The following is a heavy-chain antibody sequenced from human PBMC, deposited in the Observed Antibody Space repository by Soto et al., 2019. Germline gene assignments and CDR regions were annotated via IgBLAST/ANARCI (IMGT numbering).Heavy chain of an antibody. Sequence: SETLSLTCTVSGGSISSSSYYWGWIRQPPGKGLEWIGSIYYSGSTYYNPSLKSRVTISVDTSKNQFSLKLSSVTAADTAVYYCARHTRTPYSSGWSNFVYWGQGTLVTVSS. V-gene: IGHV4-39*01. CDR3: ARHTRTPYSSGWSNFVY. D-gene: IGHD6-19*01. CDR1: GGSISSSSYY. J-gene: IGHJ4*02. CDR2: IYYSGST.